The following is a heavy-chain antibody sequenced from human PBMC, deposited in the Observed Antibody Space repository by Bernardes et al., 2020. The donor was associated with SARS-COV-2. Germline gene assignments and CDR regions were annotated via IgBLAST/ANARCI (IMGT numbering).Heavy chain of an antibody. J-gene: IGHJ6*02. CDR1: GYTFTSYD. CDR2: MNPDSGNT. Sequence: ASVKVSCKASGYTFTSYDINWVRQATGQGLEWMGWMNPDSGNTGYAQKFQGRVTMTRNTSISTAYMELSSLRSEDTAVYYCAREATLTTVTTFSVDYYYYGMDVWGQGTTVTVSS. V-gene: IGHV1-8*01. D-gene: IGHD4-17*01. CDR3: AREATLTTVTTFSVDYYYYGMDV.